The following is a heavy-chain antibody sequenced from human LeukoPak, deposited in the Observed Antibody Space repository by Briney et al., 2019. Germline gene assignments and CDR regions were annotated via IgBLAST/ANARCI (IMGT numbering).Heavy chain of an antibody. V-gene: IGHV4-59*08. D-gene: IGHD6-19*01. CDR2: IYYSGST. CDR1: GGSISSYY. CDR3: ARLSSGWREGAFDI. J-gene: IGHJ3*02. Sequence: SETLSLTCTVSGGSISSYYWSWIRQPPGKGLEWIGYIYYSGSTNYNPSLKSRVTISVDTSKNQFSLKLSSVTAADTAVYYCARLSSGWREGAFDIWGQGTMVTDSS.